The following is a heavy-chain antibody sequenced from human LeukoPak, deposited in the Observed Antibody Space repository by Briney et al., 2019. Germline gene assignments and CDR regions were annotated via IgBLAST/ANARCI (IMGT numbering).Heavy chain of an antibody. D-gene: IGHD4-11*01. J-gene: IGHJ4*02. Sequence: GGSLRLSCAASGFTFDDYGMSWVRQAPGKGLEWVSGINWNGGSTDYADSVKGRFTISPHTPNTSLFLPVSSLRAEDTAVYYCTTSDIIYSPFDNWGQGTLVTVSS. CDR2: INWNGGST. CDR1: GFTFDDYG. V-gene: IGHV3-20*04. CDR3: TTSDIIYSPFDN.